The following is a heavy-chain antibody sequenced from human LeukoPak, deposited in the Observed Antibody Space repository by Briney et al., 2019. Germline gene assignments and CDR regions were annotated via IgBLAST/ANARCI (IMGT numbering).Heavy chain of an antibody. D-gene: IGHD1-26*01. CDR2: IKQDGSEK. V-gene: IGHV3-7*03. Sequence: GGSLRLSCAASGFTFSNYWMSWVRQAPGKGLEWVANIKQDGSEKDYVDSVKGRFTISRDNAKNSLYLQMNSLRAEDTAWYYCARGASAGYYYYMDVWGKGTTVTVSS. CDR3: ARGASAGYYYYMDV. J-gene: IGHJ6*03. CDR1: GFTFSNYW.